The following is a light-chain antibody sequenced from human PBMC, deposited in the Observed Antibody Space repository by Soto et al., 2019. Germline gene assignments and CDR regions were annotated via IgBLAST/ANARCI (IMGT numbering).Light chain of an antibody. CDR2: DVI. V-gene: IGLV2-8*01. CDR3: SSFVGGDSFDVI. J-gene: IGLJ2*01. CDR1: GRDIGAYNY. Sequence: PGPSVTISCPGTGRDIGAYNYVSWYQQYPGKAPKVMIYDVIKRPSGVPDRFSGSKSGNTASLTVSGLRADDEAVYYCSSFVGGDSFDVIFGGGTKLTVL.